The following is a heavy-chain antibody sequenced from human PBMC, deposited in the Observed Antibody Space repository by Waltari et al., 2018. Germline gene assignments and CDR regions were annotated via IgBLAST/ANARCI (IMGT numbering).Heavy chain of an antibody. Sequence: VQLLESGGGVVHPGGSLRLPLAASGFIFSRPGMHWVRQIPGKGLEWVAFISFDGKKIFDADSVRGRFTISRYNSNNIVFLQMNSLRPEDSGVYYCAKDGDYSLTEYDAFDVWGQGTVVTVSP. J-gene: IGHJ3*01. D-gene: IGHD4-17*01. CDR2: ISFDGKKI. V-gene: IGHV3-30*02. CDR3: AKDGDYSLTEYDAFDV. CDR1: GFIFSRPG.